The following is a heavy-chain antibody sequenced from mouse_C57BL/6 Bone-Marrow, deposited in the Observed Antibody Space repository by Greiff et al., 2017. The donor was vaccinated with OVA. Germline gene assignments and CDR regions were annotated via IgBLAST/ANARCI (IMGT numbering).Heavy chain of an antibody. CDR2: IDPSDSYT. CDR3: ARWAYEDAMDY. CDR1: GYTFTSYW. Sequence: QVQLQQPGAELVKPGASVKLSCKASGYTFTSYWMQWVKQRPGQGLEWIGEIDPSDSYTNYNQKFKGKATLTVDTSSSTAYMQLSSLTSEDSAVYYCARWAYEDAMDYWGQGTSVTVSS. D-gene: IGHD1-1*01. V-gene: IGHV1-50*01. J-gene: IGHJ4*01.